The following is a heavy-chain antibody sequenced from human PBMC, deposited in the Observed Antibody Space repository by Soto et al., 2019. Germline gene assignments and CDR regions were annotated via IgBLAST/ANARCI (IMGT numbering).Heavy chain of an antibody. D-gene: IGHD6-19*01. V-gene: IGHV1-69*13. CDR3: AREGSGCNF. CDR2: IVPVVGRR. CDR1: GGSFSNFG. Sequence: SVNVSCKASGGSFSNFGISWVRQAPGQGVECMGGIVPVVGRRNYAQRFRGRLTITAXXXXSXXXMXLXXLRSDDTAVYYCAREGSGCNFWGQG. J-gene: IGHJ4*02.